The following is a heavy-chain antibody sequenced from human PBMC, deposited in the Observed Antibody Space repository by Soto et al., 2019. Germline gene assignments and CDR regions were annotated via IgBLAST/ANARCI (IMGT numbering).Heavy chain of an antibody. CDR1: GDSVSSNSAA. J-gene: IGHJ5*02. D-gene: IGHD3-10*01. CDR2: TYYRSKWYN. Sequence: HSQTLSLPCAISGDSVSSNSAAWNWIRQSPSRGLEWLGRTYYRSKWYNDYAVSVKSRITINPDTSKNQFSLQLNSVTPEDTAVYYCARDLGHTYYYGSGSYYWSRNTPTNWFDPWGQGTLVTVSS. CDR3: ARDLGHTYYYGSGSYYWSRNTPTNWFDP. V-gene: IGHV6-1*01.